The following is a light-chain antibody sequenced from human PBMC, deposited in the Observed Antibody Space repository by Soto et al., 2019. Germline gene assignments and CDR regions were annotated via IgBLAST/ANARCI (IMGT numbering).Light chain of an antibody. CDR3: QQYGSSRT. J-gene: IGKJ1*01. CDR1: QSVSSSY. V-gene: IGKV3-20*01. Sequence: EIVLTQSPGTLSLSPGERATLSCRASQSVSSSYLAWYQQKPGQAPRLLIYGASSRATGIPDRFSGSWSGTNFTFTISRVEPEDYAVYYCQQYGSSRTFGQGTKVEIK. CDR2: GAS.